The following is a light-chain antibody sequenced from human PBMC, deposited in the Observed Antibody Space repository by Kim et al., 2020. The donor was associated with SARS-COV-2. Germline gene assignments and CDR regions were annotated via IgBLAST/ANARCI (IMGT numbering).Light chain of an antibody. Sequence: SYELTQPPSVSVSPGQTATITCSGDRLGDKYACWYQQKPGQSPVLVIYQNNKRPSGIPERFSGSNSGNTATLTISGTQAMDEADYYCQTWESSTYVFGTG. J-gene: IGLJ1*01. CDR2: QNN. CDR3: QTWESSTYV. CDR1: RLGDKY. V-gene: IGLV3-1*01.